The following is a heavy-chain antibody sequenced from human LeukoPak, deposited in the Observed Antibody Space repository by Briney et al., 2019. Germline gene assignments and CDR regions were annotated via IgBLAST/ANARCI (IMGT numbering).Heavy chain of an antibody. Sequence: GGSLRLSCAAPGFTFSSYGMHWVRQAPGKGLEWVAVGWYDGRNKYYADWVGGRFTISRDNSKNTLYLQINSLRAEDPAVYYCARHGIVATILFDYWGQGNLVTVSS. J-gene: IGHJ4*02. CDR2: GWYDGRNK. CDR3: ARHGIVATILFDY. V-gene: IGHV3-33*01. CDR1: GFTFSSYG. D-gene: IGHD5-12*01.